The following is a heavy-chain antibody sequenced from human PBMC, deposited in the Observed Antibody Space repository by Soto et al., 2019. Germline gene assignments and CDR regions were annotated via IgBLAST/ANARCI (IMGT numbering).Heavy chain of an antibody. CDR1: GDTFTDYY. Sequence: QVQLMQSGAEVKKPGASVKVSCKASGDTFTDYYIHWVRQATGQGLEWMGTVNPSGGHTTYAQHFLGRVTMTGDTSTSTLYMELTSLTSDDTAIYYCARGGHVVVVTAALDYWGQGTLVTVSS. CDR2: VNPSGGHT. D-gene: IGHD2-21*02. J-gene: IGHJ4*02. V-gene: IGHV1-46*01. CDR3: ARGGHVVVVTAALDY.